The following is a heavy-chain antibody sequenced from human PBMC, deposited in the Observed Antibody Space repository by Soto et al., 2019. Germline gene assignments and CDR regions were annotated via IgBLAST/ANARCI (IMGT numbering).Heavy chain of an antibody. J-gene: IGHJ5*02. CDR3: ARHSLALRKNNWFDP. Sequence: SETLSLTCTVSGDSIISSDFYWGWIRQHPGKGLEWIGSIFYLGCSYYNPSLKSRVTMSVDTSKNQFSLRLRSVTAADTALYFCARHSLALRKNNWFDPWGQGIMVTVSS. V-gene: IGHV4-39*01. D-gene: IGHD3-3*02. CDR2: IFYLGCS. CDR1: GDSIISSDFY.